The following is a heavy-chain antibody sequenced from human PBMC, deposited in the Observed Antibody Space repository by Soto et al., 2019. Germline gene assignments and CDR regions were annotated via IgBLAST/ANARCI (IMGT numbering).Heavy chain of an antibody. J-gene: IGHJ6*02. D-gene: IGHD6-6*01. CDR3: AREGVLEYSSSRDYYYGMDV. CDR1: GYSFTSYW. CDR2: IYPGDSDT. V-gene: IGHV5-51*01. Sequence: GESLKISCKGSGYSFTSYWIGRVRQMPGKGLEWMGIIYPGDSDTRYSPSFQGQVTISADKSISTAYLQWSSLKASDTAMYYCAREGVLEYSSSRDYYYGMDVWGQGTTVTVSS.